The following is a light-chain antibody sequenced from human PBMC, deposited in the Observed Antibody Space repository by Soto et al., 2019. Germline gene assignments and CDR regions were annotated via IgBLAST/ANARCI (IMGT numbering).Light chain of an antibody. Sequence: DIVLTQSPGTLSLSPGETATLSCRASQSLAGNYLAWYQQKPGQAPRLLIYDASTRATGIPARFSGSGSGTDFTLTISSLEPEDFAVYYCQQRSNWPPVITFGGGTKVEIK. CDR1: QSLAGNY. CDR2: DAS. J-gene: IGKJ4*01. V-gene: IGKV3-11*01. CDR3: QQRSNWPPVIT.